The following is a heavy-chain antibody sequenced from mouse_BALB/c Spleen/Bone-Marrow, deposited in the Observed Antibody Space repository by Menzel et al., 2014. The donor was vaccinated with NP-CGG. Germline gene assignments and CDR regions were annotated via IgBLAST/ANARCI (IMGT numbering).Heavy chain of an antibody. CDR3: VRWTTYPLMDY. Sequence: VQLKESGGDLAKPGGSLKLSCAASGFTFSNYAMSWVRQTPEKRLKWVASISSAGSTYYPDSVRGRFTISRDSARNILYLQMSSLRSEDSATYYCVRWTTYPLMDYWGQGTSVTVSS. V-gene: IGHV5-6-5*01. J-gene: IGHJ4*01. D-gene: IGHD5-5*01. CDR1: GFTFSNYA. CDR2: ISSAGST.